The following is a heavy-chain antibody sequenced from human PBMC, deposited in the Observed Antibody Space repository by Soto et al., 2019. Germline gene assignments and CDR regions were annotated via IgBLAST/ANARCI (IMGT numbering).Heavy chain of an antibody. Sequence: QVQLVESGGGVVQPGRSLRLSCVGSDFTFSSYAKHWVRQATDKELEWVAVISYNGDNKYYADSVKGRFTISRDNSKHTLYLQMNSQRAEDTAVYYCSRDRDYFDIRYFYYSGQGTLVTVSS. D-gene: IGHD3-22*01. J-gene: IGHJ4*02. CDR1: DFTFSSYA. V-gene: IGHV3-30-3*01. CDR3: SRDRDYFDIRYFYY. CDR2: ISYNGDNK.